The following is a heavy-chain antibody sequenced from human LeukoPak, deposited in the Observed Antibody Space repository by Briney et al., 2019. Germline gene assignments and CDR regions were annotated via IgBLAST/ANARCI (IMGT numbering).Heavy chain of an antibody. V-gene: IGHV3-33*08. Sequence: GGSLRLSCAASGFTFSSYGMHWVRQAPGKGLEWVAVIWYDGSNKYYADSVKGRFTISRDNSKNTLYLQMNSLRAEDTAVYYCARVRSRYSGSYHAFDIWGQGTMVTVSS. D-gene: IGHD1-26*01. CDR2: IWYDGSNK. J-gene: IGHJ3*02. CDR3: ARVRSRYSGSYHAFDI. CDR1: GFTFSSYG.